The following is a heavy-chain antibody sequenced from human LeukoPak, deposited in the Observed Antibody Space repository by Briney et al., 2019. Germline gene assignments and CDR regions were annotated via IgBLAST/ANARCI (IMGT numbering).Heavy chain of an antibody. CDR3: ARKGYYGSGYYPHLVYYFDY. CDR1: GFTFSSYW. J-gene: IGHJ4*02. CDR2: IKQDGSEK. D-gene: IGHD3-22*01. V-gene: IGHV3-7*01. Sequence: GGSLRLSCAASGFTFSSYWMSWVRQAPGKGLEWVANIKQDGSEKYYVDSVKGRFTISRDNAKNSLYLQMNSLRAEDTAVYYCARKGYYGSGYYPHLVYYFDYWGQGTLVTVSS.